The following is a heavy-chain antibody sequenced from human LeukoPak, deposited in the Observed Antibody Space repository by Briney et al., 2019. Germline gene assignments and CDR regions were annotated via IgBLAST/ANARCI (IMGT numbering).Heavy chain of an antibody. J-gene: IGHJ4*02. CDR2: IFYSGNT. V-gene: IGHV4-39*01. D-gene: IGHD6-13*01. CDR1: GGSISNSLYY. Sequence: SETLSLTCTVSGGSISNSLYYWGWIRQSPGKGLEWIGSIFYSGNTLYSPSLQSRVTISVDTSKNQFSLNLTSMTAADTAVYYCARTFGQQLVNFDYWGQGVLVTVSS. CDR3: ARTFGQQLVNFDY.